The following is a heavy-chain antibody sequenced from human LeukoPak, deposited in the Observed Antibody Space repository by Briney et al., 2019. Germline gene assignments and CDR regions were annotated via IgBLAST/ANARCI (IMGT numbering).Heavy chain of an antibody. CDR1: GGSISSGDYY. Sequence: SQTLSLTCTVSGGSISSGDYYWSWIRQPPGTGLEWLGYIYYSGSTYYNPSLKSRVTISVDTSKNQFSLKLSSVTAADTAVYYCARLYYDFWSGYHDDYWGQGTLVTVSS. CDR3: ARLYYDFWSGYHDDY. CDR2: IYYSGST. V-gene: IGHV4-30-4*01. D-gene: IGHD3-3*01. J-gene: IGHJ4*02.